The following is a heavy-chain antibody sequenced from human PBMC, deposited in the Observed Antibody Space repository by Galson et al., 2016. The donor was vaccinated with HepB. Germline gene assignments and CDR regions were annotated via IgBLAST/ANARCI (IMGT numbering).Heavy chain of an antibody. V-gene: IGHV3-33*06. CDR3: AKEEGSILRFLEWLSRLDP. CDR1: GFTFSHYG. CDR2: IWYDGSNK. Sequence: SLRLSCAASGFTFSHYGMHWVRQAPGKGLEWVAVIWYDGSNKYYADSVKGRFTISRDTSKNTLYLQMNSLRVEDTAVYYCAKEEGSILRFLEWLSRLDPWGQGTLVTVSS. D-gene: IGHD3-3*01. J-gene: IGHJ5*02.